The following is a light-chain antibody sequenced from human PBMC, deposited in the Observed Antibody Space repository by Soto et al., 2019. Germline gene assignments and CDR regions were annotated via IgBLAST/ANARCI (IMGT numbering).Light chain of an antibody. CDR2: RTS. Sequence: IVLTEYPGTLSLSTGARASLYCRASQSVSSTYLAWYQQKPGQAPRLLINRTSTRATGIPDRFSGSGSGTDSTLTISRLEPEDFAVYYCQQFGSSVTVGQGTRPDI. CDR1: QSVSSTY. CDR3: QQFGSSVT. V-gene: IGKV3-20*01. J-gene: IGKJ5*01.